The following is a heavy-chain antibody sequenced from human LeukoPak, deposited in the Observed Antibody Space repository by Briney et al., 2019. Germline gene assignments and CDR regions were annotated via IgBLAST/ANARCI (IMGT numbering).Heavy chain of an antibody. V-gene: IGHV3-30*18. CDR1: GFTFSSYG. CDR3: AKDFSPYGDYVDY. J-gene: IGHJ4*02. Sequence: GGSLRLSCAASGFTFSSYGMHWVRQAPGKGLEWVAVISYDGSNKYYADSVKGRFTISRDNSKNTLYLQMNSLRAEDTAVYYCAKDFSPYGDYVDYWGQGTLVTVSS. CDR2: ISYDGSNK. D-gene: IGHD4-17*01.